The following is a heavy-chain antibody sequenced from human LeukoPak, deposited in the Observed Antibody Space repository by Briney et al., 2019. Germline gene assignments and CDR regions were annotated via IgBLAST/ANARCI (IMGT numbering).Heavy chain of an antibody. Sequence: ASVKVSCKASGYTFTSYDINWVRQATGQGLEWMGWMNPNSGYTGYAQKFQGRVTMTRNTSISTVYMELSSLRSEDTAVYYCARVGLGKETFDFWGQGTLVTVSS. CDR3: ARVGLGKETFDF. CDR2: MNPNSGYT. D-gene: IGHD1-26*01. V-gene: IGHV1-8*01. J-gene: IGHJ4*02. CDR1: GYTFTSYD.